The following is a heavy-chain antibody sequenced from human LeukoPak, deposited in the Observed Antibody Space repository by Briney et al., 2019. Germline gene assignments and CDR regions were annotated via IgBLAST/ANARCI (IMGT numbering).Heavy chain of an antibody. D-gene: IGHD2-15*01. CDR2: ISAYNGNT. V-gene: IGHV1-18*01. Sequence: ASVKVSCKASGYTFTSYGISWVRQAPGQGLEWMGWISAYNGNTNYAQKLQGRVTMIRDTSISTAYMELSSLRSEDTAVYYCARGPPNXGMVGYWGXGXLVXVSP. J-gene: IGHJ4*02. CDR1: GYTFTSYG. CDR3: ARGPPNXGMVGY.